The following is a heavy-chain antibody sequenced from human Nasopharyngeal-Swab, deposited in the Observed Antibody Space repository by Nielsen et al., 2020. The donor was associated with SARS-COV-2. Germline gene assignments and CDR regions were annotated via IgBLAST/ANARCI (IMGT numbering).Heavy chain of an antibody. J-gene: IGHJ6*03. V-gene: IGHV4-30-2*01. D-gene: IGHD2-15*01. CDR2: IYHSGST. Sequence: WIRQPPGKGLEWIGYIYHSGSTYYNPSLKSRVTISVDRSKNQFSLKLSSVTAADTAVYYCARGYCSGGSCSRYYYYYYMDVWGQGTTVTVSS. CDR3: ARGYCSGGSCSRYYYYYYMDV.